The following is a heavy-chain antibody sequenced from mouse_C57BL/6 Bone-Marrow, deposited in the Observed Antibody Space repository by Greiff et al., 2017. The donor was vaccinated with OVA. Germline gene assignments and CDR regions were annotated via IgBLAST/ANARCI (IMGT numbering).Heavy chain of an antibody. CDR3: ARSSTVVAPRFDV. CDR2: IDPSDSCT. CDR1: GYTFTSYW. J-gene: IGHJ1*03. D-gene: IGHD1-1*01. Sequence: QVQLQQPGAELVMPGASVKLSCKASGYTFTSYWMHWVKQRPGQGLEWIGEIDPSDSCTTYNQKFKGKSTLTVDKSSSTAYMQLSSLTSEDSAVYYCARSSTVVAPRFDVGGTGTTVTFSA. V-gene: IGHV1-69*01.